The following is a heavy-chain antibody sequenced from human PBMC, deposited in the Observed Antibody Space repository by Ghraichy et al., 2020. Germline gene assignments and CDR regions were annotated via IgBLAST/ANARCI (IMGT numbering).Heavy chain of an antibody. D-gene: IGHD5-24*01. CDR3: ARIPRWLQNRSYFDY. CDR1: GGSFSGYY. J-gene: IGHJ4*02. V-gene: IGHV4-34*01. CDR2: INHSGST. Sequence: SETLSLTCAVYGGSFSGYYWSWIRQPPGKGLEWIGEINHSGSTNYNPSLKSRVTISVDTSKNQFSLKLSSVTAADTAVYYCARIPRWLQNRSYFDYWGQGTLVTVSS.